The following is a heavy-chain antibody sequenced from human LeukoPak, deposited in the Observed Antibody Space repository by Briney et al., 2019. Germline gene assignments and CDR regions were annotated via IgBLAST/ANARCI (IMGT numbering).Heavy chain of an antibody. CDR1: GYTFTSYY. V-gene: IGHV1-46*01. D-gene: IGHD6-6*01. CDR3: ARDLVRSSRPDY. J-gene: IGHJ4*02. Sequence: ASVKVSCKASGYTFTSYYMHWVRQAPGQGLEWMGIINPSGGSTSYAQKFQGRVTMTRDTSISTAYMELSRLRSDDTAVYYCARDLVRSSRPDYWGQGTLVTVSS. CDR2: INPSGGST.